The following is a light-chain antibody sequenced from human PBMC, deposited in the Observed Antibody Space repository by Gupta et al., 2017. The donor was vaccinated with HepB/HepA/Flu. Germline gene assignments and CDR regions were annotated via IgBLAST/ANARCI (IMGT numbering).Light chain of an antibody. V-gene: IGKV3-20*01. J-gene: IGKJ1*01. Sequence: EIVLTQSPGTLSLSPGERATLSCRASQSVSSRYLACYQQKPGQAPRLRIYGASSRATGIPDRFIGGGSGTDFTLTIGRLEPKDFAVYYCQQYGSSVTFGQGTKVEIK. CDR1: QSVSSRY. CDR2: GAS. CDR3: QQYGSSVT.